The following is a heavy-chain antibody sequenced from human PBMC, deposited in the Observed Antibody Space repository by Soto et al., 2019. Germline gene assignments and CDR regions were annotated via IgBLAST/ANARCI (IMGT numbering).Heavy chain of an antibody. V-gene: IGHV4-34*01. CDR1: GGSFSGYY. D-gene: IGHD3-3*01. CDR3: ARGVYYDFWSGNYYYYGMDV. Sequence: PSETLSLTCAVYGGSFSGYYWSWIRQPPGKGLDWIGEINHSGSTNYNPSLKSRVTISVDTSKNQFSLKLSSVTAADTAVYYCARGVYYDFWSGNYYYYGMDVWGQGTTVTVSS. CDR2: INHSGST. J-gene: IGHJ6*02.